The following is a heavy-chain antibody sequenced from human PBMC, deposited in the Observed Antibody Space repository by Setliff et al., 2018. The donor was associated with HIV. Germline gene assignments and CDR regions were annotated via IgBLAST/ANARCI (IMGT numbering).Heavy chain of an antibody. CDR2: IYYSGST. CDR1: GGSISSGDYY. V-gene: IGHV4-30-4*08. J-gene: IGHJ2*01. D-gene: IGHD3-10*01. Sequence: SETLSLTCTVSGGSISSGDYYWSWIRQPPGKGLEWIGYIYYSGSTYYEPSLRGRVTISIDRSKNQFSLKLNSVTAADTAVYYCARETNASGSLTAYWYFDLWGRGTLVTVSS. CDR3: ARETNASGSLTAYWYFDL.